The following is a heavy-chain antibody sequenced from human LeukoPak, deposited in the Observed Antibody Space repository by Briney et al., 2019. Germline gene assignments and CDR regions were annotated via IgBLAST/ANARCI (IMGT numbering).Heavy chain of an antibody. CDR3: ARQLGEFSSHYYYMDV. CDR1: GYTFTSYA. D-gene: IGHD3-16*01. Sequence: ASVKVSCKASGYTFTSYAMNWVRQAPGQGLEWMGWINTNTGNPTYAQGFTGRFVFSLDTSVNTAYLQISSLKAEDTAVYYCARQLGEFSSHYYYMDVWGKGTTVTISS. J-gene: IGHJ6*03. CDR2: INTNTGNP. V-gene: IGHV7-4-1*02.